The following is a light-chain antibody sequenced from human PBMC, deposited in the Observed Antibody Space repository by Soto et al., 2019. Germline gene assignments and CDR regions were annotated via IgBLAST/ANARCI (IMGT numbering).Light chain of an antibody. V-gene: IGKV3-15*01. CDR1: QNISSN. Sequence: EIVMTQSPATLSVSPGARATLSCRASQNISSNLAWYKQSPGQSPRLLIYGASTRATGIPARFSGSGSETEFTLTISSLQSEDFAVYYCQQYNYWPPYSFGQGTKLEI. CDR2: GAS. J-gene: IGKJ2*03. CDR3: QQYNYWPPYS.